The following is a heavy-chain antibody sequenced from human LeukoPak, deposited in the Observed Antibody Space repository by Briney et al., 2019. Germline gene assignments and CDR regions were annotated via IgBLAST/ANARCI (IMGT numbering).Heavy chain of an antibody. CDR2: INHSGST. CDR3: ARDSSVGNWFVP. D-gene: IGHD1-26*01. V-gene: IGHV4-34*01. CDR1: GGSFSGNN. Sequence: SETLSLTCAVYGGSFSGNNWSWIRHPPGQGLEWIGEINHSGSTNYNPCLKSRVTISVDASKDQFSLELSSVTAADTAVYYGARDSSVGNWFVPWGQGTLVTVSS. J-gene: IGHJ5*02.